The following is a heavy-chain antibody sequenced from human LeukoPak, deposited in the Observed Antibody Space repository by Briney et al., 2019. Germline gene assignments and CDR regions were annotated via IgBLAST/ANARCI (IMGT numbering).Heavy chain of an antibody. D-gene: IGHD3-22*01. CDR3: ARTSSGYNGGYYYYMDA. V-gene: IGHV4-4*07. CDR1: GGSISSYY. J-gene: IGHJ6*03. Sequence: SETLSLTXTVSGGSISSYYWSWIRQPAGKGLEWIGRIYTSGSTNYNPSLKSRVTMSVDTSKNQFSLKLSSVTAADTAVYYCARTSSGYNGGYYYYMDAWGKGTTVTVSS. CDR2: IYTSGST.